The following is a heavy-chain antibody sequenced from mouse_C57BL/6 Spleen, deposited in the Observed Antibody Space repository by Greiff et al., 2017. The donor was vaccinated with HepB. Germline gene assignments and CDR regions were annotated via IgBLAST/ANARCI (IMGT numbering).Heavy chain of an antibody. V-gene: IGHV3-6*01. CDR1: GYSITSGYY. CDR2: ISYDGSN. D-gene: IGHD1-1*01. CDR3: ARGGGSSPPFAY. J-gene: IGHJ3*01. Sequence: ESGPGLVKPSQSLSLTCSVTGYSITSGYYWNWIRQFPGNKLEWMGYISYDGSNNYNPSLKNRISITRDTSKNQFFLKLNSVTTEDTATYYCARGGGSSPPFAYWGQGTLVTVSA.